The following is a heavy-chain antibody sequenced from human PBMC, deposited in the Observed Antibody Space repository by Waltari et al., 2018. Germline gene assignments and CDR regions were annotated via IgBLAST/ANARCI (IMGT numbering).Heavy chain of an antibody. CDR1: GGSISSSSYY. CDR2: FYYSGRP. J-gene: IGHJ4*02. CDR3: ASDVSDFWSGYYGALDY. D-gene: IGHD3-3*01. Sequence: QLQLQESGPGLVKPSETLSLTCTVSGGSISSSSYYWGWIRQPPGKGLEWIGSFYYSGRPYCNPSLKSRVTISVDTSKNQFSLKLSSVTDADTAVYYCASDVSDFWSGYYGALDYWGQGTLVTVSS. V-gene: IGHV4-39*07.